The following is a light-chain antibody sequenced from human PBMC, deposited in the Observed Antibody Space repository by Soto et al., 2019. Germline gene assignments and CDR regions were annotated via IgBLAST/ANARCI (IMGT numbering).Light chain of an antibody. CDR2: GAS. J-gene: IGKJ5*01. CDR3: QQYGSSPPVT. V-gene: IGKV3-20*01. CDR1: QSVSSD. Sequence: EIVMTQSPATLSVSPGERATLSCRASQSVSSDLAWYHQKPGQAPRLPIYGASSRATGIPDRFSGSGSGTDFTLTISRLEPEDFAVYYCQQYGSSPPVTFGQGTRLEIK.